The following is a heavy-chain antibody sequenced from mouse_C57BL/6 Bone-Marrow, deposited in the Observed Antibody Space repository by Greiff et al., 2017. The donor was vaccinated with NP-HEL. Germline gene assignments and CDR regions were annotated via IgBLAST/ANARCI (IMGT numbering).Heavy chain of an antibody. CDR2: ISSGSSTI. D-gene: IGHD1-1*01. CDR3: ARGDTTVEGAWFAY. CDR1: GFTFSDYG. Sequence: EVKVVESGGGLVKPGGSLKLSCAASGFTFSDYGMHWVRQAPEKGLEWVAYISSGSSTIYYADTVKGRFTISRDNAKNTLFLQMTSLRSEDTAMYYCARGDTTVEGAWFAYWGQGTLVTVSA. J-gene: IGHJ3*01. V-gene: IGHV5-17*01.